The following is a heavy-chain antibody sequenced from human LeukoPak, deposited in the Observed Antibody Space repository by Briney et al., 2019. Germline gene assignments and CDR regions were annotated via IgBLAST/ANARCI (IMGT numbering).Heavy chain of an antibody. CDR3: ARSARLMKGVVEVTALDD. CDR1: GFTFSNYW. Sequence: QAGGSLRLSCVASGFTFSNYWIHWVRQAPGKGLVWVSRINTDGSNTNYADSVKGRFTIARDNAKNSVYLEMNSLRADDTAVYYCARSARLMKGVVEVTALDDWGQGTLVTVSS. D-gene: IGHD3-3*01. V-gene: IGHV3-74*01. CDR2: INTDGSNT. J-gene: IGHJ4*02.